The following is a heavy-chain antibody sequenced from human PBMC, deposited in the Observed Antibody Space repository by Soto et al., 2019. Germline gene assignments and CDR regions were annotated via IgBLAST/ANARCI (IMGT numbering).Heavy chain of an antibody. CDR2: IWYDGTNK. Sequence: QVQLVESGGGVVQPGRSLRLSCAASGFIFSSYGMYWVRQAPGKGLEWVATIWYDGTNKYYPDSVKGRFTISRDNSKSTLYLQMNSLRADDTAVYYCAREPYSNYVMDVWGQGTTVTVSS. CDR3: AREPYSNYVMDV. J-gene: IGHJ6*02. V-gene: IGHV3-33*01. D-gene: IGHD4-4*01. CDR1: GFIFSSYG.